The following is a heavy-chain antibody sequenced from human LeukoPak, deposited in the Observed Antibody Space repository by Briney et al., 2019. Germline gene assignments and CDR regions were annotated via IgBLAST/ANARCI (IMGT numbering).Heavy chain of an antibody. CDR2: INHSGST. J-gene: IGHJ5*02. V-gene: IGHV4-34*01. D-gene: IGHD6-19*01. CDR3: ARGPKKSFRYSSGWYFVGGNWFDP. Sequence: KPSETLSLTCAVYGGSFSGYYWSWIRQPPGKGLEWIGEINHSGSTNYNPSLKSRVTISVDTSKNQFSLKLSSVTAADTAVYYCARGPKKSFRYSSGWYFVGGNWFDPWGQGTLVTVSS. CDR1: GGSFSGYY.